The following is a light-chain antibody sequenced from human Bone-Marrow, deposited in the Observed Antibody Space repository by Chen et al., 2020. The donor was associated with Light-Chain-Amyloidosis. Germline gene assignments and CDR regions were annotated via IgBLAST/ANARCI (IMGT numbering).Light chain of an antibody. CDR2: GSS. CDR3: QQYGTSPLT. J-gene: IGKJ4*01. Sequence: EIVLTQSPGTLSLSPGEGANLSCRASQTISSNYLTWYQQKFGQAPRLLIYGSSSRATGIPDRFTGSGSGTDFTLTINRLEPEDFAMYYCQQYGTSPLTFRGGSKVAI. V-gene: IGKV3-20*01. CDR1: QTISSNY.